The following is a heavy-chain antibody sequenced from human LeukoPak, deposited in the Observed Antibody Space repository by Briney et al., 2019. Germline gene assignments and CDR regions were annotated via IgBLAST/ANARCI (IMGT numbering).Heavy chain of an antibody. V-gene: IGHV4-31*03. D-gene: IGHD6-13*01. Sequence: PSETLSLTCTVSGGSISSGGYYWSWIRQHPGKGLEWIGYIYYTGSTFYNPSLESRVTISVDTSKNQFSLNLSSVTAADTAVYYCARNQYSSTWFFDYWGQGTLVTVFS. CDR2: IYYTGST. CDR1: GGSISSGGYY. J-gene: IGHJ4*02. CDR3: ARNQYSSTWFFDY.